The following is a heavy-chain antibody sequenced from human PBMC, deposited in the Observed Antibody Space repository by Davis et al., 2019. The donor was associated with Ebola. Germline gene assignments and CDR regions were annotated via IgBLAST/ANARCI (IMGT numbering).Heavy chain of an antibody. CDR3: AREGIVVVVAATTDYYGMDV. CDR2: IIPMLGIA. D-gene: IGHD2-15*01. J-gene: IGHJ6*02. CDR1: GGTFSSYA. Sequence: AASVKVSCKASGGTFSSYAISWVRQAPGQGLEWMGRIIPMLGIANYAQKFQGRVTITADKSTSTAYMELSSLRSEDTAVYYCAREGIVVVVAATTDYYGMDVWGQGTTVTVSS. V-gene: IGHV1-69*04.